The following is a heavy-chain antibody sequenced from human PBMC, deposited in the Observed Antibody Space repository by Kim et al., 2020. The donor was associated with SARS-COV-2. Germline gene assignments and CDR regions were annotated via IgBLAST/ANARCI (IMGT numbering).Heavy chain of an antibody. CDR1: GFTFDDYA. J-gene: IGHJ3*02. V-gene: IGHV3-9*01. Sequence: GGSLRLSCAASGFTFDDYAMHWVRQAPGKGLEWVSGISWNSGSIGYADSVKGRFTISRDNAKNSLYLQMNSLRAEDTALYYCAKDWQQLVRGDAFDIWGQGTMVTVSS. D-gene: IGHD6-13*01. CDR2: ISWNSGSI. CDR3: AKDWQQLVRGDAFDI.